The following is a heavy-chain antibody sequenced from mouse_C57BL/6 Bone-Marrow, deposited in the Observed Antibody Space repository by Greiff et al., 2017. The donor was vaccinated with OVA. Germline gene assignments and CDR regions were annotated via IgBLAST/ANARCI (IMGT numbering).Heavy chain of an antibody. CDR3: ARPITTVVAPYFDY. Sequence: EVQGVESGGDLVKPGGSLKLSCAASGFTFSSYGMSWVRQTPDKRLEWVATISSGGSYTYYPDSVKGRFTISRDNAKNTLYLQMSSLKSEDTAMYYCARPITTVVAPYFDYWGQGTTLTVSS. V-gene: IGHV5-6*01. CDR2: ISSGGSYT. D-gene: IGHD1-1*01. CDR1: GFTFSSYG. J-gene: IGHJ2*01.